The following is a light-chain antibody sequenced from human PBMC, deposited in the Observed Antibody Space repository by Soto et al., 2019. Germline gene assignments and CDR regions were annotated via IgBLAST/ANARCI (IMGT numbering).Light chain of an antibody. Sequence: DIQMTQSPSSLSASVGDRVTVTCRASQSISIYLNWYQLKPGKAPKLLIYTASSLQSGVPSRFSGGRSETDFTLTISNLQPEDFATYYCQQSYNTPLTFGGGTKVEIK. V-gene: IGKV1-39*01. J-gene: IGKJ4*01. CDR1: QSISIY. CDR3: QQSYNTPLT. CDR2: TAS.